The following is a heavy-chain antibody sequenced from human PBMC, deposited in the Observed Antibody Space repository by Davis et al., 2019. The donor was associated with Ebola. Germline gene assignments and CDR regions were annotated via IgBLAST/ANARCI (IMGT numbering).Heavy chain of an antibody. D-gene: IGHD2-15*01. Sequence: ASVKVSCKASGYTFTSYDINWVRQATGQGLEWMGWMNPNSGNTGYAQKFQGRVTMTRNTSISTAYMELRSLRSDDTAVYYCARLGYCSGGSCYYFDYWGQGTLVTVSS. CDR2: MNPNSGNT. CDR3: ARLGYCSGGSCYYFDY. J-gene: IGHJ4*02. V-gene: IGHV1-8*01. CDR1: GYTFTSYD.